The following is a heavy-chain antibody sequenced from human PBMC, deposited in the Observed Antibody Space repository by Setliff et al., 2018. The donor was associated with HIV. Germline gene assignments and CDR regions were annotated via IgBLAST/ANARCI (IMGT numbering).Heavy chain of an antibody. Sequence: ASVKVSCKASGYTFTSYGISWVRQAPGQGLEWMGWISAYNGNTNYAQKLQGRVTMTTDTSTSTAYMELRSLRSDDTAVYYCARDGEYYYDSSGPGFDPWGQGTLVTVSS. V-gene: IGHV1-18*01. J-gene: IGHJ5*02. CDR3: ARDGEYYYDSSGPGFDP. CDR1: GYTFTSYG. D-gene: IGHD3-22*01. CDR2: ISAYNGNT.